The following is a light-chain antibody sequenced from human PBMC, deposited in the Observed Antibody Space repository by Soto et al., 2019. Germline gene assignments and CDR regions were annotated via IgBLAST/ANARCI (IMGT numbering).Light chain of an antibody. CDR3: SSYTSSSTVV. Sequence: QSALTQPPSASGSPGQSVTISCTGTSSDVGGYNYVSWYQQHAGKGPKLMIYEVTKRPSGVPDRFSGSKFGNTASLTVSGLQAEDEADYYCSSYTSSSTVVFGGGTKLTVL. V-gene: IGLV2-8*01. CDR1: SSDVGGYNY. CDR2: EVT. J-gene: IGLJ2*01.